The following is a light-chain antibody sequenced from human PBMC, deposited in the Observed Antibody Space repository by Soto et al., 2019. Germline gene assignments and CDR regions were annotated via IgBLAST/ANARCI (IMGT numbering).Light chain of an antibody. J-gene: IGLJ3*02. Sequence: QSVLTQPPSVSGAPGQRVTISCTGSSSNIGAGSYVHWYQQLPGTAPKLLIYGESNRPSWVPDRISGSKSGTSASLAITGLQADDEADYYCQSYDNSLNGWVFGGGTKLTVL. CDR3: QSYDNSLNGWV. V-gene: IGLV1-40*01. CDR1: SSNIGAGSY. CDR2: GES.